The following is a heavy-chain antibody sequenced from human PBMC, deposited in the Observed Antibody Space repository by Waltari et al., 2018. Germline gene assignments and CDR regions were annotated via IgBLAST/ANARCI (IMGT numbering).Heavy chain of an antibody. Sequence: VQLQESGPGLVKPSETLSLTCAVSGYYISSGYYWGWIRQPPGKGLEWVGFIRSKAYGGTTEYAASVKGRFTISRDDSKSIAYLQMNSLKTEDTAVYYCTRDRGGGNYWGQGTLVTVSS. J-gene: IGHJ4*02. V-gene: IGHV3-49*05. CDR2: IRSKAYGGTT. CDR3: TRDRGGGNY. CDR1: GYYISSGYY. D-gene: IGHD2-15*01.